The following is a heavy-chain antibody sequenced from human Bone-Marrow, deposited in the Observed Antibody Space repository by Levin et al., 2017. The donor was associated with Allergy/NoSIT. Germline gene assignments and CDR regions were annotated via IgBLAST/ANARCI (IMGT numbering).Heavy chain of an antibody. J-gene: IGHJ5*02. CDR3: ARLIPPNTSSYLDP. V-gene: IGHV3-23*01. D-gene: IGHD1/OR15-1a*01. CDR1: GFTFDTFA. CDR2: VNQAGDGG. Sequence: QTGGSLRLSCAASGFTFDTFAMTWVRQSPGRGLEWVATVNQAGDGGYYAGSARDRFTISRDNSRTTLYLQINSLRAEDTATYYCARLIPPNTSSYLDPWGQGTPVIVSS.